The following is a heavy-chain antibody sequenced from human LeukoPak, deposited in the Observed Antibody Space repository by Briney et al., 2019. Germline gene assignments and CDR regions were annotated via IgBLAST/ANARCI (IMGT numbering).Heavy chain of an antibody. V-gene: IGHV3-74*01. J-gene: IGHJ4*02. CDR1: GSTFSSYW. D-gene: IGHD3-9*01. CDR3: ATLATKSYYDILNGYYYFDY. CDR2: TNSDGSST. Sequence: GGSLRLSCAASGSTFSSYWMHWVRQAPGKGLVWVSRTNSDGSSTSYADSVKGRFTISRDNAKNTLYLQMNSLRAEDTAVYYSATLATKSYYDILNGYYYFDYWGQGTLVTVSS.